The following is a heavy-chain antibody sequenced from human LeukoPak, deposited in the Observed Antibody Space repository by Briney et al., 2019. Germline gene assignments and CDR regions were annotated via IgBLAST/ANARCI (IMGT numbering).Heavy chain of an antibody. Sequence: PGGSLRLSCAASGFTFSSYEMNWVRQAPGKGLEWVSYISSSSSYIYYADSVKGQFTISRDNAKNSLYLQMNSLRAEDTAVYYCARDLMVRGVEVDYWGQGTLVTVSS. CDR1: GFTFSSYE. D-gene: IGHD3-10*01. CDR2: ISSSSSYI. CDR3: ARDLMVRGVEVDY. V-gene: IGHV3-21*05. J-gene: IGHJ4*02.